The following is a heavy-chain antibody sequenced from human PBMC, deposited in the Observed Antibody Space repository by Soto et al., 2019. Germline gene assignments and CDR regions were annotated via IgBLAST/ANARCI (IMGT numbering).Heavy chain of an antibody. J-gene: IGHJ4*01. Sequence: GGSLRLSCAASGFTFSSYGMHWVRQAPGKGLEWVAVIWYDGSNKYYADSVKGRFTISRDNSKNTLYLQMNSLRAEDTAVYYCSRSGASHPAGYYCGQGYLVTVS. V-gene: IGHV3-33*01. CDR3: SRSGASHPAGYY. D-gene: IGHD1-26*01. CDR2: IWYDGSNK. CDR1: GFTFSSYG.